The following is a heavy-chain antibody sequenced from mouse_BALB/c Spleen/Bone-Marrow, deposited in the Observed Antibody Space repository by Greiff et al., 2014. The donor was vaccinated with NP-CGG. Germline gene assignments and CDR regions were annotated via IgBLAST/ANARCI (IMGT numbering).Heavy chain of an antibody. CDR3: SRGYYDYLFALDY. D-gene: IGHD5-5*01. CDR2: IDPANGNT. Sequence: VQLQQSGAELVKPGASVKLSCTASGFNIKDTYIYWVKQRPEQGLEWVGRIDPANGNTKYDPKFQGKATIAADTSSHTAYLQLSSLTSEDTAVYYCSRGYYDYLFALDYWGHGTSVTVSS. V-gene: IGHV14-3*02. CDR1: GFNIKDTY. J-gene: IGHJ4*01.